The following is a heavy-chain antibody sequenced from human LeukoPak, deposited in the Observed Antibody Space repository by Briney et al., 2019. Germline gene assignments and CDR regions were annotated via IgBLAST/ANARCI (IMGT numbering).Heavy chain of an antibody. CDR2: IFYSGNT. D-gene: IGHD2-15*01. V-gene: IGHV4-59*08. CDR3: ARGGGYCSGGSCYSLNWFDP. CDR1: GRPISSYY. Sequence: SETLSLTCTVSGRPISSYYWSWIRQPPGKGLEWIGYIFYSGNTNYNPSLKSRVTISVDTSKNQFSQKLSSVTAADTAVYDCARGGGYCSGGSCYSLNWFDPWGQGTLVTVSS. J-gene: IGHJ5*02.